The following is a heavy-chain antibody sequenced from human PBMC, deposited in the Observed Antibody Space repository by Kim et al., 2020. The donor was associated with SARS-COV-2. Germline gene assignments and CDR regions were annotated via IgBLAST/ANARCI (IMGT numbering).Heavy chain of an antibody. D-gene: IGHD3-9*01. CDR3: AKDRRIKVYYDILTGLGG. CDR2: ISYDGSNK. CDR1: GFTFSSYG. J-gene: IGHJ4*02. V-gene: IGHV3-30*18. Sequence: GGSLRLSCAASGFTFSSYGMHWVRQAPGKGLEWVAVISYDGSNKYYADSVKGRFTISRDNSKNTLYLQMNSLRAEDTAVYYCAKDRRIKVYYDILTGLGGWGQGTLVTVSS.